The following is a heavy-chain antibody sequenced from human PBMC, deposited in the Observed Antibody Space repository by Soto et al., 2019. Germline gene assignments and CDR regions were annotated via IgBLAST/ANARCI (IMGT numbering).Heavy chain of an antibody. CDR3: TRRVCSSTSCYTGYYYGMDV. CDR2: IRSKANSYAT. V-gene: IGHV3-73*01. CDR1: GFTFSGSA. Sequence: GGSLRLSCAASGFTFSGSAMHWVRQASGKGLEWVGRIRSKANSYATAYAASVKGRFTISRDDSKNTAYLQMNSLKTEDTAVYYCTRRVCSSTSCYTGYYYGMDVWGQGTTVTVSS. J-gene: IGHJ6*02. D-gene: IGHD2-2*02.